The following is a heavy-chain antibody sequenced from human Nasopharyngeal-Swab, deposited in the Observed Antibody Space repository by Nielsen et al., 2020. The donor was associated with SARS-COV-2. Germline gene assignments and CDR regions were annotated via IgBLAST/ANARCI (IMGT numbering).Heavy chain of an antibody. CDR3: AREGTGVAGRGRHYYYYGMDV. Sequence: GGPLKLSWAASGFTFSSNWMSWVPQPPGKGLKWVANIKQDGSEKYYVDSVKGRFTISRDNAKNSLYLQMNSLRAEDTAVYYCAREGTGVAGRGRHYYYYGMDVWGQGTTVTVSS. CDR1: GFTFSSNW. CDR2: IKQDGSEK. J-gene: IGHJ6*02. V-gene: IGHV3-7*01. D-gene: IGHD6-19*01.